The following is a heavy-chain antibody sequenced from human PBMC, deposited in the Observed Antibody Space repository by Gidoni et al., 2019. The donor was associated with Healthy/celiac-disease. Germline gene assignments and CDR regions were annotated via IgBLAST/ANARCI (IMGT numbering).Heavy chain of an antibody. CDR1: GYTFPSYD. CDR2: MNPNSGNT. D-gene: IGHD4-17*01. CDR3: AIRASYGDYAYRAFDI. V-gene: IGHV1-8*01. J-gene: IGHJ3*02. Sequence: QVQLVQSGAEVKKPGASVQVSCKASGYTFPSYDINWVRQATGQGLEWMGWMNPNSGNTGYAQKFQGRVTMTRNTSISTAYMELSSLRSEDTAVYYCAIRASYGDYAYRAFDIWGQGTMVTVSS.